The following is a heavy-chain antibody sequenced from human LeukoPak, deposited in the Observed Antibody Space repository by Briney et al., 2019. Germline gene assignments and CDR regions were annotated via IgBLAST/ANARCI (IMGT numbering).Heavy chain of an antibody. CDR3: AREEWLRLFDY. CDR2: IYYSGST. CDR1: GGSISSYY. D-gene: IGHD5-12*01. Sequence: SSETLSLTCTVSGGSISSYYWSWIRQPPGKGLEWIGYIYYSGSTNYNPSLKSRVTISVDTSKNQFSLRLSSVTAADTAVYYCAREEWLRLFDYWGQGTLVTVSS. J-gene: IGHJ4*02. V-gene: IGHV4-59*12.